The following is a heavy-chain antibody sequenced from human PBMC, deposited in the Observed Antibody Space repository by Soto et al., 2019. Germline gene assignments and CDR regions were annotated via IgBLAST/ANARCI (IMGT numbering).Heavy chain of an antibody. D-gene: IGHD3-16*01. CDR2: ISDSGSA. Sequence: QVQLQESGPGLVKPSETLSLTCTVSGDSISSYYWSWIRQPPGEGLGWIGYISDSGSATYNPSLKSRVTISVDTSNNQFSVKLSSVTAADTAGYYCARWTGGPNYYSDYWGQGTLVTVSS. CDR1: GDSISSYY. J-gene: IGHJ4*02. CDR3: ARWTGGPNYYSDY. V-gene: IGHV4-59*01.